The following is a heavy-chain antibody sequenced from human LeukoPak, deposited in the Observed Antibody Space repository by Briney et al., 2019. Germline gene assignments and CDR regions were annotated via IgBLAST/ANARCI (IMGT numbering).Heavy chain of an antibody. J-gene: IGHJ4*02. CDR3: AVSAGSTSCYTY. CDR1: GGTFSSYA. CDR2: IIPIFGTA. Sequence: SVKVSCKASGGTFSSYAISWVRQAPGQGLEWVGGIIPIFGTANYAQKFQGRVTITADESTSTAYMELSSLRSEDTAVYYCAVSAGSTSCYTYWGQGTLVTVSS. D-gene: IGHD2-2*02. V-gene: IGHV1-69*13.